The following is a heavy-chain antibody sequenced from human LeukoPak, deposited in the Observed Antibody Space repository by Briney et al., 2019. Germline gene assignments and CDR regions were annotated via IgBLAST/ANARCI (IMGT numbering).Heavy chain of an antibody. CDR2: IYYTGNT. Sequence: SETLSLTCTVSGGSISSTSYYWGWIRQPPGKGLEWIGSIYYTGNTYYNPSLKSRVTISVDTSKNQFSLKLSSVTAADTAVYYCARIAVAGLDAFDIWGQGTMVTVSS. V-gene: IGHV4-39*07. CDR1: GGSISSTSYY. CDR3: ARIAVAGLDAFDI. D-gene: IGHD6-19*01. J-gene: IGHJ3*02.